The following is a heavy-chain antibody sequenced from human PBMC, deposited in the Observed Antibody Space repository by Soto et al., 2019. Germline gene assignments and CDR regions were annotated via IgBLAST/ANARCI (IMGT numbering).Heavy chain of an antibody. V-gene: IGHV1-46*04. Sequence: QVQLVQSGAEVKKPGASVKVSCKASGYTFTSYYIQWLRQAPGQGLECMGIINPNGGSTNYAEKLQGRVSGTRDTSTSTVYMAWSSLRSAVRGVYYCAARGVVTVSPDGFDIWGQGTMVTVSS. CDR3: AARGVVTVSPDGFDI. D-gene: IGHD2-21*02. CDR2: INPNGGST. J-gene: IGHJ3*02. CDR1: GYTFTSYY.